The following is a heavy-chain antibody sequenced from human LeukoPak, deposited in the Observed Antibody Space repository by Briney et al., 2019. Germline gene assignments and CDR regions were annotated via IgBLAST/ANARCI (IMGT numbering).Heavy chain of an antibody. V-gene: IGHV3-23*01. CDR2: ISNSGDAT. D-gene: IGHD1-1*01. CDR1: GFIFSNYA. Sequence: GGSLRLSCAGSGFIFSNYAMSWVRQAPGQGLERVSTISNSGDATFYADAVKGRFTISRDNSKNTLYLQMYSLRAEDTAIYYCAKAPPYTKYFDYWGQGTLLTVSS. CDR3: AKAPPYTKYFDY. J-gene: IGHJ4*02.